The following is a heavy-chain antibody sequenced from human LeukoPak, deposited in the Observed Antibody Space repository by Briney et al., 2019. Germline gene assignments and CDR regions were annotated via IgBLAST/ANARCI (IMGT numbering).Heavy chain of an antibody. CDR1: GFTVISNY. CDR3: AKDIVVVPAAGDAFDI. CDR2: IYLGNNT. J-gene: IGHJ3*02. D-gene: IGHD2-2*01. Sequence: GGSLRLSCAASGFTVISNYMGWVRRAPGKGLEWLSVIYLGNNTFYADSVKGRFAISRDNSKNTLYLQMDSLRVEDTALYFCAKDIVVVPAAGDAFDIWGQGTMVTDSS. V-gene: IGHV3-53*01.